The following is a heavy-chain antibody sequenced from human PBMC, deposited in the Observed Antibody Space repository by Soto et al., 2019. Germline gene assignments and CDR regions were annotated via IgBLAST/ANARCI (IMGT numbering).Heavy chain of an antibody. CDR3: ADIGGYDSVGGAY. CDR1: GFTFSAYG. V-gene: IGHV3-33*05. J-gene: IGHJ4*02. D-gene: IGHD3-16*01. CDR2: ISFNGKNT. Sequence: QVQLVESGGGVVQPGKSLRLSCAASGFTFSAYGMHWVRQAPGKGLEWVTFISFNGKNTDYADSVKGRFTVSRDNARNTLYLQMNSLRAADTAVYYCADIGGYDSVGGAYWGQGALVTVSS.